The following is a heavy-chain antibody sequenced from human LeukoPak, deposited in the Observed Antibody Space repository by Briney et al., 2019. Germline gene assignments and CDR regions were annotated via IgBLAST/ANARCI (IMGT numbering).Heavy chain of an antibody. CDR3: ARAKLLWFGEVLGY. Sequence: EASVKVSCKASGYTFTSYGISWVRQAPGQGLEWMGWISAYNGNTNYAQKLQGRVTMTTDTSTSTAYMELRSLRSDDTAVYYCARAKLLWFGEVLGYWGQGTLVTVSS. J-gene: IGHJ4*02. V-gene: IGHV1-18*01. CDR1: GYTFTSYG. D-gene: IGHD3-10*01. CDR2: ISAYNGNT.